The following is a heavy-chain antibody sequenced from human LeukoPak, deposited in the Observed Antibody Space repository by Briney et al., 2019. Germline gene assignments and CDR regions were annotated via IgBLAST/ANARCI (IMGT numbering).Heavy chain of an antibody. D-gene: IGHD2-8*01. CDR1: GFTFSDYW. CDR3: ARDPNGYPPHFDY. J-gene: IGHJ4*02. CDR2: IKQDGSEK. Sequence: GGSLRLSCAASGFTFSDYWMSWVRQAPGKGLEWVASIKQDGSEKYYVDSVKGRFTISRDSAKNSLYLQMNSLRAEDTAVYYCARDPNGYPPHFDYWGQGTLVTVSS. V-gene: IGHV3-7*01.